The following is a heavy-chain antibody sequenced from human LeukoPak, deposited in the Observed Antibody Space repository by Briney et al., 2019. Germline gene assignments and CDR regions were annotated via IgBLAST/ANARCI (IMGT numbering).Heavy chain of an antibody. CDR3: AKERRSPKVAGGFDY. J-gene: IGHJ4*02. D-gene: IGHD6-19*01. V-gene: IGHV3-23*01. CDR2: ISGSGGST. CDR1: EFTFSSYW. Sequence: GGSLRLSCAASEFTFSSYWMSWVRQAPGKGLEWVSAISGSGGSTYYADSVKGRFTISRDNSKNTLYLQMNSLRAEDTAVYYCAKERRSPKVAGGFDYWGQGSLVTVSS.